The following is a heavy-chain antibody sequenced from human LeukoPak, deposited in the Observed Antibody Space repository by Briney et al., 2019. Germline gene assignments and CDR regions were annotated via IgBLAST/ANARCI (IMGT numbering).Heavy chain of an antibody. CDR3: ARPRYISGWYYDS. V-gene: IGHV4-34*01. CDR2: INHTGST. CDR1: GGTFNDFY. D-gene: IGHD6-19*01. J-gene: IGHJ5*01. Sequence: PSETLSLTCAVYGGTFNDFYWAWIRQPPGKGLQWIGEINHTGSTKVHPSLKRRLTLSFDTSKNQFSLKLISLTAADTAVYYCARPRYISGWYYDSWGQGTLVTVSS.